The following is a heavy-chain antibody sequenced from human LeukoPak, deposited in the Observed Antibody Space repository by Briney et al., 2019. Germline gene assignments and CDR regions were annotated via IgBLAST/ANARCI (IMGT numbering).Heavy chain of an antibody. CDR2: ISAQHGQT. CDR3: AGSLGYCTSNVCYLKY. J-gene: IGHJ4*02. D-gene: IGHD2-8*01. V-gene: IGHV1-18*04. CDR1: GYTFTGYY. Sequence: ASVKVSCKASGYTFTGYYMHWVRRAPGQGLEWMGWISAQHGQTEYAPNSQDRVTMTTDTYTNTAYMELRSLRSDDTAVYYCAGSLGYCTSNVCYLKYWGQGTLVTVSS.